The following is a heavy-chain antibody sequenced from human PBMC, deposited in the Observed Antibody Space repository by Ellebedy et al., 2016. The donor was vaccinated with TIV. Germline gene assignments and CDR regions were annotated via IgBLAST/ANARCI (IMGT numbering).Heavy chain of an antibody. CDR2: INHSGST. Sequence: SETLSLTCAVYGGSFSGYYWSWIRQPPGKGLEWIGEINHSGSTNYNPSLKSRVTISVDTSKNQFSLKLSSVTAADTAVYYCARGGYSYGYRDYWYFDLWGRGTLVTVSS. CDR1: GGSFSGYY. J-gene: IGHJ2*01. CDR3: ARGGYSYGYRDYWYFDL. D-gene: IGHD5-18*01. V-gene: IGHV4-34*01.